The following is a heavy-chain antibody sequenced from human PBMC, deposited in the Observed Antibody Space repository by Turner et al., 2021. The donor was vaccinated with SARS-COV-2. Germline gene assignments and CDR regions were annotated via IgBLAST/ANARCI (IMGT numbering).Heavy chain of an antibody. D-gene: IGHD3-22*01. CDR3: ARRNRETTQKAGSGSPLFYFDY. J-gene: IGHJ4*02. V-gene: IGHV3-7*03. CDR1: GFTFSSYW. CDR2: IKQDGSEK. Sequence: EVQLVESGGGLVQPGGSLRLSCAASGFTFSSYWMSWVRQAPGKGLEWVANIKQDGSEKYYVDSVKGRFTISRDNAKNTLYLQMNSLRAEDTALYYCARRNRETTQKAGSGSPLFYFDYWGQGTLVTVSS.